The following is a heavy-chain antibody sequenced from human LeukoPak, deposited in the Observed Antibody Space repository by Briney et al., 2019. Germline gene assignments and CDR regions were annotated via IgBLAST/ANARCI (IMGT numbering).Heavy chain of an antibody. J-gene: IGHJ4*02. D-gene: IGHD3-22*01. CDR3: ARNHYDSSGYYFPLGY. CDR2: ISSDGSNK. CDR1: GFTFSSYA. V-gene: IGHV3-30*04. Sequence: GGSLRLSCAASGFTFSSYAMHWVRQAPGKGLEWVAVISSDGSNKYYADSVKGRFTISRDNSKNTLYLQMNSLRDEDTAMYYGARNHYDSSGYYFPLGYWGQGTLVTVSS.